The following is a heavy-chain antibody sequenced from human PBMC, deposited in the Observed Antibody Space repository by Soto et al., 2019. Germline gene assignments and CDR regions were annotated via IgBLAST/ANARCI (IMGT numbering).Heavy chain of an antibody. CDR1: GFAFGDYA. CDR3: TRGRGTSGWYADY. V-gene: IGHV3-49*04. D-gene: IGHD6-13*01. J-gene: IGHJ4*02. CDR2: VRSETYGGST. Sequence: LRLSCSASGFAFGDYAVTWVRQAPGKGLEWVGVVRSETYGGSTEYAASVKGRFRISRDDSQSIAYLQMTSLKTEDTAVYYCTRGRGTSGWYADYWGKGVLVTVSS.